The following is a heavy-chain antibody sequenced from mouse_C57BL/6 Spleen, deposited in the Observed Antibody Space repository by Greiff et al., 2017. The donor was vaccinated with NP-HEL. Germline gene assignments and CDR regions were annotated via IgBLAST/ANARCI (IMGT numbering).Heavy chain of an antibody. CDR2: IDPSDSYT. J-gene: IGHJ3*01. CDR1: GYTFTSYW. Sequence: QVQLQQPGAELVMPGASVKLSCKASGYTFTSYWMHWVKQRPGQGLEWIGEIDPSDSYTNYNQKFKGKSTLTVDKSSSTAYMQLSSLTSEDSAVYYCARSDSSGYLGFAYWGQGTLVTVSA. CDR3: ARSDSSGYLGFAY. V-gene: IGHV1-69*01. D-gene: IGHD3-2*02.